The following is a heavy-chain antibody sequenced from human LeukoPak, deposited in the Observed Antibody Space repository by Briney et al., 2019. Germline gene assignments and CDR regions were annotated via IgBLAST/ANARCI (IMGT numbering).Heavy chain of an antibody. J-gene: IGHJ3*02. CDR3: ARYVPRLRNAFDI. CDR1: GGSFSGYY. CDR2: INHSGST. V-gene: IGHV4-34*01. D-gene: IGHD5-12*01. Sequence: SETLSLTCAVYGGSFSGYYWSWIRQPPGKGLEWIGEINHSGSTNYNPSLKSRVTISVDTSKNQFSLKLSSVTAADTAVYYCARYVPRLRNAFDIWGQGTMVTVSS.